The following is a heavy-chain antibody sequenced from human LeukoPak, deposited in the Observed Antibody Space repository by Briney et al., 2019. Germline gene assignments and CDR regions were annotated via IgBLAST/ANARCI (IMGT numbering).Heavy chain of an antibody. J-gene: IGHJ2*01. CDR1: GYNFTTYW. D-gene: IGHD5-24*01. Sequence: GESLKISCEASGYNFTTYWIGWVRQMPGKGLEWMGLIYPGDSDTRYRPSFLGQVTISADRSFSTAYLQWSSLKASGTAMYFCARRSRETWYFDLWGRGTLVTVSS. CDR2: IYPGDSDT. V-gene: IGHV5-51*01. CDR3: ARRSRETWYFDL.